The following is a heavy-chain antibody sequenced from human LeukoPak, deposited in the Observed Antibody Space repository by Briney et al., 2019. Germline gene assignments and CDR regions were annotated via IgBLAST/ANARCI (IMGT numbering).Heavy chain of an antibody. CDR2: IYTSGST. D-gene: IGHD4-11*01. Sequence: SETLSLTCTVSGGSISSYYWSWIRQPAGEGLEWIGRIYTSGSTNYNPSLKSRVTMSVDTSKNQFSLKLSSVTAADTAVYYCARLSAPYHSKYYYYGMDVWGQGTTVTVSS. CDR1: GGSISSYY. CDR3: ARLSAPYHSKYYYYGMDV. V-gene: IGHV4-4*07. J-gene: IGHJ6*02.